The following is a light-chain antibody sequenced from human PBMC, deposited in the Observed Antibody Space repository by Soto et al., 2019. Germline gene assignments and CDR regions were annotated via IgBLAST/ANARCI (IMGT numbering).Light chain of an antibody. V-gene: IGKV3-15*01. CDR2: YTS. CDR1: QSVSRF. CDR3: QQYDNGPPCT. Sequence: EIVMPQSPATLSVSPGERVTLSCRASQSVSRFLAWYQQRPGQAPRLLIYYTSTRATGVPARFSGSGSGTEFRLTISSLQSEDFAVYYCQQYDNGPPCTFGQGTKLEVK. J-gene: IGKJ2*02.